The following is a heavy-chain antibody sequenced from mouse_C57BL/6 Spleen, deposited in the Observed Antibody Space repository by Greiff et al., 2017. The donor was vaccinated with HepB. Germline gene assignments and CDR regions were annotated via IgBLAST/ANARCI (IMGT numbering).Heavy chain of an antibody. CDR1: GYAFSSSW. CDR2: IYPGDGDT. J-gene: IGHJ2*01. Sequence: QVQLKQSGPELVKPGASVKISCKASGYAFSSSWMNWVKQRPGKGLEWIGRIYPGDGDTNYNGKCKGKATLTADKSSSTAYMQLSSLTSEDSAVYFCAREGGNYWGQGTTLTVSS. CDR3: AREGGNY. V-gene: IGHV1-82*01.